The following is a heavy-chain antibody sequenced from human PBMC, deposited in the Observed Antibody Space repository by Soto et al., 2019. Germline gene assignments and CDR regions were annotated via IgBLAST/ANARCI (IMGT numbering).Heavy chain of an antibody. CDR1: GGSISSSSYY. Sequence: PSETLSLTCTVSGGSISSSSYYWGWIRQPPGKGLEWIGSIYYSGSTYYNPSLTSRVTISVDTSKNQFSLKLSSVTAADTAVYYCARGGDGYNSRHYYYGMDVWGQGTTVTVSS. V-gene: IGHV4-39*01. J-gene: IGHJ6*02. D-gene: IGHD5-12*01. CDR3: ARGGDGYNSRHYYYGMDV. CDR2: IYYSGST.